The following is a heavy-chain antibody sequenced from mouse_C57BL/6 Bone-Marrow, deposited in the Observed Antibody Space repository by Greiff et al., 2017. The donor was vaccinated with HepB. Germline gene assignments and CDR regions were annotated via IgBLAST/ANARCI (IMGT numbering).Heavy chain of an antibody. Sequence: VKLMESGAELARPGASVKLSCKASGYTFTSYGISWVKQRTGQGLEWIGEIYPRSGNTYYNEKFKGKATLTADKSSSTAYMELRSLTSEDSAVYFCARGGDPWGQGTRVTVSA. CDR1: GYTFTSYG. V-gene: IGHV1-81*01. CDR2: IYPRSGNT. CDR3: ARGGDP. J-gene: IGHJ3*01.